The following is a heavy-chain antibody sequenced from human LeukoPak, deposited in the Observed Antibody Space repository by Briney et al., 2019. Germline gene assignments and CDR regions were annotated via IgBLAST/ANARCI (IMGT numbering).Heavy chain of an antibody. CDR2: IYYTGST. Sequence: SETLSLTCTVSGGSFTDYYWHWIRQTPEKGLECIGYIYYTGSTNYNPSLKSRVTISINTSKKQFSLNLSSVTAADTAVYYCARSSVGAVTDFWGQGTLVTVSS. CDR1: GGSFTDYY. V-gene: IGHV4-59*01. J-gene: IGHJ4*02. D-gene: IGHD3-16*01. CDR3: ARSSVGAVTDF.